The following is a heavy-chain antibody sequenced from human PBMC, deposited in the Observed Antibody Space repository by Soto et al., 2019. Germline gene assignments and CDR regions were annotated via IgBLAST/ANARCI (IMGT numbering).Heavy chain of an antibody. Sequence: SETLSLTCTVSGGSISSYYWSWIRQPPGKGLEWIGYIYYSVSTNYNPSLKSRVTISVDTSKNQFSLKLSSVTAADTAVYYCASPRDYGDPYYFDYWGQGTLVTVSS. J-gene: IGHJ4*02. CDR1: GGSISSYY. CDR3: ASPRDYGDPYYFDY. D-gene: IGHD4-17*01. V-gene: IGHV4-59*01. CDR2: IYYSVST.